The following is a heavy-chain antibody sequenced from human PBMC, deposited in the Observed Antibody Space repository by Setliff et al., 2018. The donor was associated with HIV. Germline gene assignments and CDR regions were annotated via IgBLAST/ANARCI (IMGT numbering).Heavy chain of an antibody. D-gene: IGHD4-4*01. CDR1: GGSISVNNHY. CDR3: ARLDYSNYYSYYIDV. Sequence: PSETLSLTCSVSGGSISVNNHYWAWVRQPPGKGLEWIGSVHKSGNSYYKPSLKSRATISVDTSENHFSLRLSSVTAADTAVYYCARLDYSNYYSYYIDVWGEGTMVTVSS. V-gene: IGHV4-39*02. CDR2: VHKSGNS. J-gene: IGHJ6*03.